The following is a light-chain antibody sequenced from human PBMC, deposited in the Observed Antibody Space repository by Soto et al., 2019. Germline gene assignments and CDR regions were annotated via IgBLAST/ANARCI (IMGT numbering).Light chain of an antibody. J-gene: IGKJ4*01. CDR3: QEGGTWHT. Sequence: IVLTQSPGTLYLSPGERATLSCRATQSVSGNLAWYQQKPGRTPKLLIYDTSIRAAGTPARFTGSGSGTDFTLTISSLAPEDFAVYYCQEGGTWHTFGGGTRVEYK. V-gene: IGKV3-11*01. CDR2: DTS. CDR1: QSVSGN.